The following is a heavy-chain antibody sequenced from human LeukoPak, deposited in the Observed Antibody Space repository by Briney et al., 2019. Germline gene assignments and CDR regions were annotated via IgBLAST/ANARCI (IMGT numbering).Heavy chain of an antibody. CDR1: GFTFSSYG. Sequence: PGGSLRLSCAASGFTFSSYGMHWVRQAPGKGLEWVAFIRYDGSNKYYADSVKGRFTISRDNSKNTLYLQMNSLRAEDTAVYYCARKLAARPDDYFDYWGQGTLVTVSS. V-gene: IGHV3-30*02. D-gene: IGHD6-6*01. J-gene: IGHJ4*02. CDR2: IRYDGSNK. CDR3: ARKLAARPDDYFDY.